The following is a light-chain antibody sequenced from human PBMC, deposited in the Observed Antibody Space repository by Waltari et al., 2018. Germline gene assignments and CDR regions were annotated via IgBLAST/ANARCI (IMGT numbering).Light chain of an antibody. Sequence: DIQMTQSPSSLSASVGDTVTITCRASQDISRYLNWFQQKPGKAPKLLIYAATTLQSGVPSRFSGSGSVTEFTFTISSLQPEDFAAYYCLQYNSYPYSFGQGTKVEIK. CDR1: QDISRY. CDR3: LQYNSYPYS. J-gene: IGKJ2*03. V-gene: IGKV1-17*01. CDR2: AAT.